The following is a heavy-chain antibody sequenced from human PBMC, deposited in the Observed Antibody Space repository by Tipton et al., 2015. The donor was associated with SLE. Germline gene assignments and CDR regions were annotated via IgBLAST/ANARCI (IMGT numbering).Heavy chain of an antibody. V-gene: IGHV4-4*02. D-gene: IGHD6-13*01. CDR1: GGSISSSNW. CDR2: INHSGST. J-gene: IGHJ1*01. Sequence: SLRLSCAVSGGSISSSNWWSWVRQPPGKGLEWIGEINHSGSTNYNPSLKSRVTISVDTSKNQFSLKLSSVTAADTAVYYCARTGYSSSWLYFQHWGQGTLVTVSS. CDR3: ARTGYSSSWLYFQH.